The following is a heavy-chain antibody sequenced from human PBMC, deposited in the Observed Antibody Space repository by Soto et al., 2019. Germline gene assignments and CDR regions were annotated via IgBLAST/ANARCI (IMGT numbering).Heavy chain of an antibody. CDR1: GFTFSSYG. J-gene: IGHJ5*02. CDR3: ARESGGRLTGTDSRFDP. CDR2: IWYDGSNK. V-gene: IGHV3-33*01. D-gene: IGHD1-20*01. Sequence: GGSLRLSCAASGFTFSSYGMHWVRQAPGKGLEWVAVIWYDGSNKYYADSVKGRFTISRDNSKNTLYLQMNSLRAEDTAVYYCARESGGRLTGTDSRFDPWGQGTLVTVSS.